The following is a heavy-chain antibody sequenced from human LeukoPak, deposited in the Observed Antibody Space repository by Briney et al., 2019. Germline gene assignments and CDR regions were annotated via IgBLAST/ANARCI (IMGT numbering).Heavy chain of an antibody. CDR1: GGSISSYY. J-gene: IGHJ5*02. CDR2: IYYSGST. Sequence: PSETLSLTCTVSGGSISSYYWSWIRQPPGKGLEWIGYIYYSGSTNYNPSLKSRVTISVDTSKNQFSLKLSSVTAADTAVYYCARDTDLVERDTAMVTGYGFDPWGQGTLVTVSS. V-gene: IGHV4-59*01. CDR3: ARDTDLVERDTAMVTGYGFDP. D-gene: IGHD5-18*01.